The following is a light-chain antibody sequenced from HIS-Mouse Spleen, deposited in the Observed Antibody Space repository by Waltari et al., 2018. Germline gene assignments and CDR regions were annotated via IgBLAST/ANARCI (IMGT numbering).Light chain of an antibody. CDR2: GKN. Sequence: SSELTQDPAVSVALGQTVRITCQGDSLRSYYASRYQQKPGQAPVLVIYGKNNQPSGIPDRFSGSSSGNTASLTITGAQAEDEADYYCNSRDSSGNHLVFGGGTKLTVL. J-gene: IGLJ3*02. CDR3: NSRDSSGNHLV. V-gene: IGLV3-19*01. CDR1: SLRSYY.